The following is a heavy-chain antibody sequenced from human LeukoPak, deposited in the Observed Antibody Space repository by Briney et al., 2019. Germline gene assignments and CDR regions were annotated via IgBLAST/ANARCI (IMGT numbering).Heavy chain of an antibody. CDR2: IHYSGAT. CDR1: GGSISYDY. J-gene: IGHJ4*02. V-gene: IGHV4-59*08. Sequence: SETLSLTCTVSGGSISYDYWTWIRQSPGKRLEWIGYIHYSGATNYSPSLKSRVTISVDTSKNRFSLKLSSVTAADTALYYCATLRGASTAVFDSWGQGTLVTVSS. CDR3: ATLRGASTAVFDS. D-gene: IGHD2-21*02.